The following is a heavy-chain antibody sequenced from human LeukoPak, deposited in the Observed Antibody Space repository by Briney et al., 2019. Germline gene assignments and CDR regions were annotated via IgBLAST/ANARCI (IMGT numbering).Heavy chain of an antibody. Sequence: GGSLRLSSSASGFTFTTYAMSWVRQAPGKGLEWVSAISGSGSSTYYADSVKGRFTISRDNSKNTLFLQMDSLRAEDTAVYYCAKDSAQDGYDSYGYFDYWGQGTLVTVSS. J-gene: IGHJ4*02. D-gene: IGHD5-24*01. CDR3: AKDSAQDGYDSYGYFDY. CDR1: GFTFTTYA. V-gene: IGHV3-23*01. CDR2: ISGSGSST.